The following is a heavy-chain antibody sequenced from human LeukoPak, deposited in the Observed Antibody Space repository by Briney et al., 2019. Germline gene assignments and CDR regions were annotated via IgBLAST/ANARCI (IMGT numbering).Heavy chain of an antibody. J-gene: IGHJ4*02. V-gene: IGHV4-30-4*02. CDR2: IYYSGST. Sequence: SETLSLTCTVSGGSISSGDYYWSWIRQPPGKGLEWIGYIYYSGSTYYNPSLKSRVTISVDTSKNQFSLKLSSVTAADTAVYYCALITIFGVVVDYWGQGTLVTVSS. CDR3: ALITIFGVVVDY. CDR1: GGSISSGDYY. D-gene: IGHD3-3*01.